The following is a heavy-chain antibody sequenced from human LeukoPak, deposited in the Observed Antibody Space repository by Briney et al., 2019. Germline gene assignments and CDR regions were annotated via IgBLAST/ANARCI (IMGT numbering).Heavy chain of an antibody. D-gene: IGHD6-6*01. V-gene: IGHV3-21*01. J-gene: IGHJ4*02. Sequence: GGSLRLSCAASGLTFSNYAMTWVRQAPGEGLEWVSSISSTSSYIYYVDSVKGRFTISRDNAKNSLYLQMNSLRAEDTAVYYCARGIATSSGVNYWGQGTLVTVSS. CDR2: ISSTSSYI. CDR3: ARGIATSSGVNY. CDR1: GLTFSNYA.